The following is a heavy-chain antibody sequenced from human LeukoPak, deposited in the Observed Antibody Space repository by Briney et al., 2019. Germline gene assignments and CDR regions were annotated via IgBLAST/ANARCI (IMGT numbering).Heavy chain of an antibody. V-gene: IGHV1-3*01. Sequence: GASVKVSCKTSGYTFTDYAMHWLRQAPGQRREWMGWINAGNGKTEYSQKFQGRVTITRDTSASTAYMELSSLRSEDTAIYYCAREAVVVVAATPRNWFDPWGQGTLVTVSS. CDR3: AREAVVVVAATPRNWFDP. CDR1: GYTFTDYA. CDR2: INAGNGKT. D-gene: IGHD2-15*01. J-gene: IGHJ5*02.